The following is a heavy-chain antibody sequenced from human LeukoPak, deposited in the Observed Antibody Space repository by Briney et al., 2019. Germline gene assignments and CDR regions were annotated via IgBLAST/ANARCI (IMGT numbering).Heavy chain of an antibody. D-gene: IGHD2-2*02. CDR3: AGQNIPTPHDY. V-gene: IGHV4-30-2*01. Sequence: SQTLSLTCTVSGGSINSGGYYWTWIRQPPGEGLEWIAYFSHSGSTFYNPSLKSRVTISLDTSKNQFSLNLRSVTAADTAVYYCAGQNIPTPHDYWGQGTQVTVSS. CDR1: GGSINSGGYY. J-gene: IGHJ4*02. CDR2: FSHSGST.